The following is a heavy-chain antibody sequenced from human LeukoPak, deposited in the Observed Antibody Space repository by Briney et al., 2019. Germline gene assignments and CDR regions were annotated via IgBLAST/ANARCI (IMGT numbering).Heavy chain of an antibody. CDR3: ARDTNNGLDV. V-gene: IGHV3-11*01. D-gene: IGHD1-14*01. J-gene: IGHJ6*02. CDR2: ISSSGRLM. CDR1: XFTFSEYY. Sequence: GXSLRLSCAAXXFTFSEYYINWIRQAPGKGLEGVSHISSSGRLMQYADSVRGRFTITRDNAQNFMSLQMNNLKPEDTAVYYCARDTNNGLDVWGRGTTVTVS.